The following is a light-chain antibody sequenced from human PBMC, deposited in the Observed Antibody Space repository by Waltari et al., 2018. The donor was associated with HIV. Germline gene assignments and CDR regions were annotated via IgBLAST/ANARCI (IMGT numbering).Light chain of an antibody. V-gene: IGLV2-11*01. CDR2: DVN. J-gene: IGLJ2*01. CDR3: SSYGGVASYLI. Sequence: HSALTQPRSVSGSPGQSVTISCTGTSSDFGAYDYVSWFQKFRGRARKLLIFDVNKRPSGVPDRFSGFKSGDTASLTISGLQPDDESDYFCSSYGGVASYLIFGGGTTLTVL. CDR1: SSDFGAYDY.